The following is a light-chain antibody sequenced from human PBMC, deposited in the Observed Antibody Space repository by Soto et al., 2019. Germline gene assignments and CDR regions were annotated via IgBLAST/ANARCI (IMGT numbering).Light chain of an antibody. CDR2: DVS. Sequence: QSALTQPASVSGSPGQSITISCTGARSEVGAYNFVSWYQQHPDKAPKLMIFDVSTRPSGVSNRFSGSKSGNTASLTISGLQAEDEADYYCSSYTSSNTRVVFGGGTKLTVL. CDR3: SSYTSSNTRVV. J-gene: IGLJ2*01. V-gene: IGLV2-14*01. CDR1: RSEVGAYNF.